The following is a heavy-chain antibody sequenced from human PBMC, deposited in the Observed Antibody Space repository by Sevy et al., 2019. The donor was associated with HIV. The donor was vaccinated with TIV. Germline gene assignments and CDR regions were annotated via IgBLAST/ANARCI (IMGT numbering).Heavy chain of an antibody. Sequence: GSLRLSCAASGFTFSTYAMHWVRQAPGKGLEWGAVISYDGSNTYYADSVKGRFTISRDSSKNTLYLQMNSLRAEDTAVYSCARDGGYDSRGYDLSNYWGQGTLVTVSS. J-gene: IGHJ4*02. CDR1: GFTFSTYA. V-gene: IGHV3-30*04. CDR3: ARDGGYDSRGYDLSNY. CDR2: ISYDGSNT. D-gene: IGHD3-22*01.